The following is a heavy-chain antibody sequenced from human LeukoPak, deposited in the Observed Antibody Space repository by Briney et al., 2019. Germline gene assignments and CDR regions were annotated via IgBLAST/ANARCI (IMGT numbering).Heavy chain of an antibody. CDR3: ARVEEVGATRAFDY. Sequence: PSQTLSLTCTVSGGSISSGDYYWSWIRQPPGKGLEWIGYIYHSGSTYYNPSLKSRVTISVDRSKNQFSLKLSSVTAADTAVYYCARVEEVGATRAFDYWGQGTLVTVSS. CDR1: GGSISSGDYY. CDR2: IYHSGST. V-gene: IGHV4-30-2*01. D-gene: IGHD1-26*01. J-gene: IGHJ4*02.